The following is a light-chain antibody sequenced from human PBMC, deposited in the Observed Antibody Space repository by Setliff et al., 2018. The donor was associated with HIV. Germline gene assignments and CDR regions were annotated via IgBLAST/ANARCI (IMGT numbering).Light chain of an antibody. CDR3: CSYAGSHTFV. V-gene: IGLV2-11*01. J-gene: IGLJ1*01. CDR2: DVI. CDR1: TSDVGGYNF. Sequence: QFALAQPRSVSGSPGQSVTISCTGTTSDVGGYNFVSWYQHHPGKAPKLMIYDVIKRPSGVPDRFSGSKSGNTASLTISGLQAEDEADYYCCSYAGSHTFVFGTGTKVTVL.